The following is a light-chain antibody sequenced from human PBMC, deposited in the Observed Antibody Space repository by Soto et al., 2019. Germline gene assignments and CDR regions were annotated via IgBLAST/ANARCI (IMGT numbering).Light chain of an antibody. J-gene: IGLJ1*01. CDR3: QSYDSLGV. Sequence: QSVLTQPPSVSGAPGQRVTISCTRSSSNIGAGYDVHWYQQLPGTAPKLLIYGNSNRPSGVPDRFSGSKSGTSASLAITGLQAEDEADYYCQSYDSLGVFGTGTKLTVL. V-gene: IGLV1-40*01. CDR2: GNS. CDR1: SSNIGAGYD.